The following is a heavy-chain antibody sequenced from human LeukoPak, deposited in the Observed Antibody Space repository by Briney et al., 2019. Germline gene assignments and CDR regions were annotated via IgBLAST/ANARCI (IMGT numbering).Heavy chain of an antibody. V-gene: IGHV4-31*03. J-gene: IGHJ4*02. Sequence: SETLPLTCTVSGGSISSGGYYWSWIRQHPGKGLEWIGYISYSGSTYYNPSLKSRVNISVDTSKNQFSLKLGSVTAADTAVYYCARGFGGRLQFDYWGQGTLVTVSS. CDR1: GGSISSGGYY. CDR2: ISYSGST. CDR3: ARGFGGRLQFDY. D-gene: IGHD2-15*01.